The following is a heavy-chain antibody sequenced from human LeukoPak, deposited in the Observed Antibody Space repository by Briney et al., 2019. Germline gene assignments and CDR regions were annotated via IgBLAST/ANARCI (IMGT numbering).Heavy chain of an antibody. CDR3: ARQSEQYYYDSSGYYYNWFDP. Sequence: PSETLSLTCTVSGGSISSYYWGWIRQPPGKGLEWIGSIYYSGSTYYNPSLKSRVTISVDTSKNQFSLKLSSVTAADTAVYYCARQSEQYYYDSSGYYYNWFDPWGQGTLVTVSS. CDR1: GGSISSYY. J-gene: IGHJ5*02. CDR2: IYYSGST. D-gene: IGHD3-22*01. V-gene: IGHV4-39*01.